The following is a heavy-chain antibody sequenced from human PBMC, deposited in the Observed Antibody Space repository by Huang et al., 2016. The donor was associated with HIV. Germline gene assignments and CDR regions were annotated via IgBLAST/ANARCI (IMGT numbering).Heavy chain of an antibody. CDR2: ISDDGSDK. CDR1: GFTFSNYA. D-gene: IGHD6-13*01. J-gene: IGHJ4*02. V-gene: IGHV3-30-3*01. CDR3: ARGGGAAAGGLEY. Sequence: QVQLVESGGGVVQPGRSLRLSCAASGFTFSNYAVHWVRQAPGKGLEWVAVISDDGSDKYYADSVKGRFTISRDNFKNTLYLEMNSLRTEDTAVYYCARGGGAAAGGLEYWGQGTLVTVSS.